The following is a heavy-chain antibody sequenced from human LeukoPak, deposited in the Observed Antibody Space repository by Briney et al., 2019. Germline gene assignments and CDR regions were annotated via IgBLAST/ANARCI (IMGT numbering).Heavy chain of an antibody. J-gene: IGHJ4*02. CDR3: ARVTGYMIEDYFDY. CDR1: GGSISSYY. V-gene: IGHV4-59*01. Sequence: SETLSLTCTVSGGSISSYYWSWLRQPPGKGVEGVGYIYYSGSTNYKPSLKSRVTISGEMSKNQFSLKLRSVTAADTAVYYCARVTGYMIEDYFDYWGQGTLVTVSS. CDR2: IYYSGST. D-gene: IGHD3-22*01.